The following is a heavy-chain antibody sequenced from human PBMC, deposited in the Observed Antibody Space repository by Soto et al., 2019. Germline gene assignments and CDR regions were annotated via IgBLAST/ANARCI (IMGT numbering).Heavy chain of an antibody. Sequence: SETLSLTCTVSGGSISNHYWSWIRQSPGKGLEWIGEINHSGSTNYNPSLKSRVIISVDTSKNQFSLKLSSVTAADTAVYYCARGDYGGNSDDYWGRGTLVTVSS. CDR3: ARGDYGGNSDDY. J-gene: IGHJ4*02. CDR2: INHSGST. D-gene: IGHD4-17*01. V-gene: IGHV4-34*01. CDR1: GGSISNHY.